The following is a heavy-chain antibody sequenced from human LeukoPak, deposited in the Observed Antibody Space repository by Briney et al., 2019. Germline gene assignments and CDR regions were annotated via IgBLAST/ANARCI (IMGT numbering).Heavy chain of an antibody. V-gene: IGHV1-24*01. D-gene: IGHD3-10*02. CDR1: GYTLTELS. Sequence: GASVKVSCKVSGYTLTELSMHWVRQAPGKGLEWMGGFDPEDGETIYAQKFQGRVTMIEDTSTDTAYMELSSLRSEDTAVYYCATVFGKWSTGDYFDYWGQGTLVTVSS. J-gene: IGHJ4*02. CDR3: ATVFGKWSTGDYFDY. CDR2: FDPEDGET.